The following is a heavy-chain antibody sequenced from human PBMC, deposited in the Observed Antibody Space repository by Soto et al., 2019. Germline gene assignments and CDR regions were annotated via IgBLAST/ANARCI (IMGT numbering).Heavy chain of an antibody. CDR2: TDQRGRDK. CDR3: TRDDL. Sequence: EVQLVESGGGLVQPGGSLRLSCAGAGFTFTNYWMGWARQAPGKGPEWVANTDQRGRDKNYVDSVKGRFTISRDNAKNSLYLQMNSLTVEVTAVYYCTRDDLWGQGTLVTVSS. J-gene: IGHJ5*02. CDR1: GFTFTNYW. V-gene: IGHV3-7*01.